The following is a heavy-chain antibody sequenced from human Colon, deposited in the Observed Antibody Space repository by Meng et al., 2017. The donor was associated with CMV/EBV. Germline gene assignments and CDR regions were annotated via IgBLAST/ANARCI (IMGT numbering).Heavy chain of an antibody. Sequence: GGSLRLSCEASGFIFRNFEMNWVRQAPGEGLEWISYTSGSGSTTDYADSVKGRFTISRDNAKNTLYLQMNSLRVEDTAVYYCARDSNGDYGYYYYYGMDVWGQGTTVTVSS. D-gene: IGHD4-17*01. J-gene: IGHJ6*02. V-gene: IGHV3-48*03. CDR3: ARDSNGDYGYYYYYGMDV. CDR2: TSGSGSTT. CDR1: GFIFRNFE.